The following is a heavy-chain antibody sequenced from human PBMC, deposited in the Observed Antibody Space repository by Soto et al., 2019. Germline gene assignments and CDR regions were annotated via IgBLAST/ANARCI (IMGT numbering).Heavy chain of an antibody. CDR3: ARQSVDTAMVTENFGFDP. CDR1: GGSISSSSYY. J-gene: IGHJ5*02. V-gene: IGHV4-39*01. D-gene: IGHD5-18*01. CDR2: IYYSGST. Sequence: PSETLSLTCTVSGGSISSSSYYWGWIRQPPGKGLEWIGSIYYSGSTYYNPSLKSRVTISVDTSKNQFSLKLSSVTAADTAVYYCARQSVDTAMVTENFGFDPWGQGTLVTVSS.